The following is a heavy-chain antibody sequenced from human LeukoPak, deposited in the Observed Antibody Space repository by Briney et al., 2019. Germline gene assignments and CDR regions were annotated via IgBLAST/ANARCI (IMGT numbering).Heavy chain of an antibody. CDR1: GFTFSSYG. D-gene: IGHD2-2*01. CDR2: IRYDGSNK. CDR3: AKSHCSSTSCNPDY. V-gene: IGHV3-30*02. Sequence: GGSLRLSCAASGFTFSSYGMHWVRQAPGKGLEWVAFIRYDGSNKYYADSVKGRFTISRDNSKNTLYLQMNSLRAEDTAVYYCAKSHCSSTSCNPDYWGQGTLVTVSS. J-gene: IGHJ4*02.